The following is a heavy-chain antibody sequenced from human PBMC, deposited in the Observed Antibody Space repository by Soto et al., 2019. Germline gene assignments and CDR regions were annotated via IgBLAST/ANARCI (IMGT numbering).Heavy chain of an antibody. D-gene: IGHD1-1*01. V-gene: IGHV1-69*01. Sequence: QVQLVQSGAEVKKPGSSVKVSCKASGGTFSSYAISWVRQAPGQGLEWMGGIIPIFGTANYAQKFQGRVRITADEPTSTDYMEGSSLRSEDRAVYYCAREGRRWVLQPEAFGIWGQGTMVTVSS. J-gene: IGHJ3*02. CDR3: AREGRRWVLQPEAFGI. CDR2: IIPIFGTA. CDR1: GGTFSSYA.